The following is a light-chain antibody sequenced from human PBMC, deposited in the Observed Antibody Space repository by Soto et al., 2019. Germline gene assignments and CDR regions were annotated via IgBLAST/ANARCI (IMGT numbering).Light chain of an antibody. CDR1: SSNIGSNY. CDR3: AAWDDSLSGYV. V-gene: IGLV1-47*01. Sequence: QSVLTQPPSASGTPGQRVTISCSGSSSNIGSNYVYWHQQLPGTAPKLLIYRNNQRPSGVPDRFSGSKSGTSASLAISVLRSEDEADDYCAAWDDSLSGYVFGTGTKVTVL. J-gene: IGLJ1*01. CDR2: RNN.